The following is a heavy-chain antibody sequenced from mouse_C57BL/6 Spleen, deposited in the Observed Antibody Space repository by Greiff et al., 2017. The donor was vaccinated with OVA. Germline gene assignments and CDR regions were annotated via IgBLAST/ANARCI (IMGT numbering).Heavy chain of an antibody. J-gene: IGHJ2*01. D-gene: IGHD3-2*01. CDR1: GFTFSSYA. V-gene: IGHV5-4*01. CDR3: ARESDSSVRYYFDY. CDR2: ISDGGSYT. Sequence: EVQRVESGGGLVKPGGSLKLSCAASGFTFSSYAMSWVRQTPEKRLEWVATISDGGSYTYYPDNVKGRFTISSDNAKNNLYLQMSHLKSKDTTMYYCARESDSSVRYYFDYWGQSTTLTVSS.